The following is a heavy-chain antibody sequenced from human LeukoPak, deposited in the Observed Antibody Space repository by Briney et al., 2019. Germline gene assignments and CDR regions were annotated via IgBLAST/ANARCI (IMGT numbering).Heavy chain of an antibody. V-gene: IGHV3-21*01. CDR1: GFTFSSYS. CDR2: ISSSSSYI. J-gene: IGHJ6*02. CDR3: ARDTLRYSSSWSSVYGMDV. D-gene: IGHD6-13*01. Sequence: GGSLRLSCAASGFTFSSYSMNWVRQAPGKGLEWVSSISSSSSYIYYADSVKGRFTISRDNAKNSLYLQMNSLRAEDTAVYYCARDTLRYSSSWSSVYGMDVWGQGTTVTVSS.